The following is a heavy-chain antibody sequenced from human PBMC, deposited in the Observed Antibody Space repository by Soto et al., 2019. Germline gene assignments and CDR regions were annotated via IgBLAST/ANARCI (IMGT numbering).Heavy chain of an antibody. D-gene: IGHD3-9*01. J-gene: IGHJ4*02. CDR2: INSDGRST. CDR1: GFTFSSHW. V-gene: IGHV3-74*01. Sequence: EVQLVESGGGLVQPGGSLRLSCAASGFTFSSHWMHWVRHAPGKGLVWVSRINSDGRSTTNADSVKGRFTISRDNARNTLYLQMPSLRAEATAVYYCARDSSWTGYSAQFDSWGQGTLVTVAS. CDR3: ARDSSWTGYSAQFDS.